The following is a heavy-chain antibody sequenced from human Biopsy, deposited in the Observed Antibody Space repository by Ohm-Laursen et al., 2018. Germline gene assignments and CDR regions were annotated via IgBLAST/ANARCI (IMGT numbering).Heavy chain of an antibody. D-gene: IGHD2-15*01. J-gene: IGHJ4*02. CDR3: GNEVHGRDY. V-gene: IGHV4-34*08. CDR1: GKTFSDYQ. Sequence: SETLSLTCAVFGKTFSDYQWSWIRQPLGKGLEWIGQINQAGTINYNPSLKSRVSISADASKYEFSLRLTSVTAADTAVYLCGNEVHGRDYWGLGAQVTVSS. CDR2: INQAGTI.